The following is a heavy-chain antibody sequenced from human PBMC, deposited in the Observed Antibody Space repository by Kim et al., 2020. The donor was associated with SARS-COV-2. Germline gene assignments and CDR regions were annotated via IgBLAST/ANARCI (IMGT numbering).Heavy chain of an antibody. Sequence: GESLKISCTGVGYNLTNSWIGWVRQMPGKGLEWMGITFLRDSKTRYAAAFEGQVTISADKSTATAFLQWSSLKASDTATYFCARISVAGRPGYYYYFYMD. CDR3: ARISVAGRPGYYYYFYMD. V-gene: IGHV5-51*01. D-gene: IGHD6-19*01. CDR1: GYNLTNSW. J-gene: IGHJ6*01. CDR2: TFLRDSKT.